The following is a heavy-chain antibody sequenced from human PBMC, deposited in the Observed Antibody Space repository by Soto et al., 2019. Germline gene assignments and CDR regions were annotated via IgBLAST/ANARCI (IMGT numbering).Heavy chain of an antibody. V-gene: IGHV4-59*01. CDR2: IYYSGST. J-gene: IGHJ6*03. CDR1: GGSISSYY. Sequence: SETLSLTCTVSGGSISSYYWSWIRQPPGKGLEWIGYIYYSGSTNYNPSLKSRVTISVDTSKNQFSLKLSSVTAADTAVYYCARRGYSGYQGLYYYYYYMDVWGKGTTVTLSS. CDR3: ARRGYSGYQGLYYYYYYMDV. D-gene: IGHD5-12*01.